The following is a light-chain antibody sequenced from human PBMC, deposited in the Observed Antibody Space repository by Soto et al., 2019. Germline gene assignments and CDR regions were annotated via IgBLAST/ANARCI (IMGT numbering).Light chain of an antibody. V-gene: IGKV3-11*01. J-gene: IGKJ4*01. Sequence: PGERATLSCRASQNLNSNFLAWYQQKPGQAPRLLIYGVSNRATGIPARFSGSGSETDFTLTISSLEPEDSAVYYCQQRSNWPSLTFGGGTKVDIK. CDR2: GVS. CDR1: QNLNSN. CDR3: QQRSNWPSLT.